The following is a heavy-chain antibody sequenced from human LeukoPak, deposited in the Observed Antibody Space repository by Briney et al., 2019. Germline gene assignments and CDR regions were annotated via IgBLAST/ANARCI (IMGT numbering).Heavy chain of an antibody. CDR2: ISGSGGST. CDR3: AKSPVAGTARISFDY. V-gene: IGHV3-23*01. Sequence: GGSLRLSCAASGFTFSSYAMSWVRQAPGKGLEWVSAISGSGGSTYYADSVKGRFTISRDNSKNTLYLQMNSLRAEDTAVYYCAKSPVAGTARISFDYWGQGTLVTVSS. CDR1: GFTFSSYA. D-gene: IGHD6-19*01. J-gene: IGHJ4*02.